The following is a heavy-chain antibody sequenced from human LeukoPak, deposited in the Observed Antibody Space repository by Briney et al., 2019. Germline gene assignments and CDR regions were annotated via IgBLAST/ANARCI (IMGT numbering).Heavy chain of an antibody. J-gene: IGHJ4*02. D-gene: IGHD3-22*01. Sequence: GGSLRLSCAASGFTFSSYGMHWVRQAPGKGLEWVAVIWYDGSNKYYADSVKGRFTISRDNSENTLYLQMNSLRAENTAVYYCASQLYYDSSGYYHNSPFDYWGQGTLVTVSS. CDR2: IWYDGSNK. CDR1: GFTFSSYG. V-gene: IGHV3-33*01. CDR3: ASQLYYDSSGYYHNSPFDY.